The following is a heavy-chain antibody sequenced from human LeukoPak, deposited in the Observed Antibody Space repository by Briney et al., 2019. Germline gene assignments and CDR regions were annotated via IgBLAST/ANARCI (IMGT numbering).Heavy chain of an antibody. J-gene: IGHJ3*02. CDR3: ARTIVGANWAGNAFDI. Sequence: GASVKVSCKASGYTFTSYYMHWVRQAPGQGLEWMGWINPNSGGTNYAQKFQGRVTMTRDTSISTAYMELSRLRSDDTAVYYCARTIVGANWAGNAFDIWGQGTMVTVSS. CDR1: GYTFTSYY. D-gene: IGHD1-26*01. V-gene: IGHV1-2*02. CDR2: INPNSGGT.